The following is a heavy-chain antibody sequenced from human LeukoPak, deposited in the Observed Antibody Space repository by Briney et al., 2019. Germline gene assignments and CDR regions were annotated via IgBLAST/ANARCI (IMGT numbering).Heavy chain of an antibody. CDR1: GYTFTGYY. J-gene: IGHJ4*02. Sequence: GASVKVSCKASGYTFTGYYMHWVRQAPGQGLEWMGWINPNSGGTNYAQKFQGRVTMTRDTSISTAYMELSRLRSDDTAVYYCAIGPPVDSSGWPYYFDYWGQGTLVTVSS. CDR3: AIGPPVDSSGWPYYFDY. V-gene: IGHV1-2*02. D-gene: IGHD3-22*01. CDR2: INPNSGGT.